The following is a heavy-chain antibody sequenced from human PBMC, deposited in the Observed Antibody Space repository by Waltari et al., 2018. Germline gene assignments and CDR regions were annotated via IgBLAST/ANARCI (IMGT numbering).Heavy chain of an antibody. V-gene: IGHV3-7*01. CDR1: GFTFSRYW. Sequence: EVQLVESGGGLVQHGGTLRLSCGASGFTFSRYWLSWGRQTPGKGLEWVTNINYDGSQKYDVDAVKGRFTIARDNAKNSVYLQMNGLRVEDTAVYYCAKSRGFEYWGQGTLITVSS. CDR2: INYDGSQK. CDR3: AKSRGFEY. J-gene: IGHJ4*02. D-gene: IGHD2-2*01.